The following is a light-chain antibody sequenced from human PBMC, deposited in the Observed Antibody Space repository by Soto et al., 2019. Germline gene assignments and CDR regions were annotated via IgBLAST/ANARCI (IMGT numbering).Light chain of an antibody. V-gene: IGLV3-21*02. CDR3: QVWDSSSDHWV. CDR1: NLGTKS. J-gene: IGLJ3*02. Sequence: SSELTQPPSVSVAPGQTARTTCGGNNLGTKSVHWYQQRPGQAPVLVVYDDTDRPSGIPKRFSGSNSGNTATLTISRVEAGDEADYYCQVWDSSSDHWVFGGGTKLTVL. CDR2: DDT.